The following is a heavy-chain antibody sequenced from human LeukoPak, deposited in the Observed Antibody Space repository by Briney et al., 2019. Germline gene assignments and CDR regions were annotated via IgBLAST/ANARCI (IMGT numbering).Heavy chain of an antibody. D-gene: IGHD6-13*01. CDR1: GFTFSSYA. Sequence: GGSLRLSCAASGFTFSSYAMSWVRQAPGKGLEWVSAISGSGGSTYYADSVKGRFTISRDNSKNTLYLQMNSLRAEDTAVYCCAKDRVAAAGTKPYFDYWGQGTLVTVSS. V-gene: IGHV3-23*01. CDR2: ISGSGGST. CDR3: AKDRVAAAGTKPYFDY. J-gene: IGHJ4*02.